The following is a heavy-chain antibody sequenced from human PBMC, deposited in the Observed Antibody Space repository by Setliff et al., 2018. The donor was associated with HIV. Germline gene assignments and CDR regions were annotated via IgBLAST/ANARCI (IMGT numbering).Heavy chain of an antibody. CDR1: GYRFTTYN. CDR3: ERGMHGSGSQVVLDY. Sequence: ASVKVSCKASGYRFTTYNIHWVRQGPGQGLEWMGMINTSGGSPNYAQKFQGRVTMTMNTSTKTVYVEVTSLTSADTAVYWCERGMHGSGSQVVLDYWGQGALVTVSS. D-gene: IGHD3-10*01. V-gene: IGHV1-46*01. J-gene: IGHJ4*02. CDR2: INTSGGSP.